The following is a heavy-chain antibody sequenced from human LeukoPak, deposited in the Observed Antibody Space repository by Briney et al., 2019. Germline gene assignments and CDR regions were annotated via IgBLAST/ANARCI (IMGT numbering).Heavy chain of an antibody. CDR1: GYTFTSYD. J-gene: IGHJ5*02. CDR2: INPNSGAT. Sequence: ASVKVSCKASGYTFTSYDINWVRQAPGQGLEWMGWINPNSGATNYAQKFQGRVTMTRDTSISTAFMELSRLRSDDTAVYYCARDDYGSGPATWGQGTLVTVSS. CDR3: ARDDYGSGPAT. V-gene: IGHV1-2*02. D-gene: IGHD3-10*01.